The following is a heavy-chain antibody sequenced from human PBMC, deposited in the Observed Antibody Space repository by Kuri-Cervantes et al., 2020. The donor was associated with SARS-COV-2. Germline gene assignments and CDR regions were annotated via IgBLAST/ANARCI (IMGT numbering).Heavy chain of an antibody. Sequence: GGSLRLSCAASGFTFSSYGMHWVRQAPGKGLEWVAVIWYDGSNKYYADSVKGRFTISRDNAKNSLYLQMNSLRDEDTAVYYCARESRDAYNLGSFDLWGRGTLVTVSS. CDR1: GFTFSSYG. CDR2: IWYDGSNK. V-gene: IGHV3-33*08. J-gene: IGHJ2*01. CDR3: ARESRDAYNLGSFDL. D-gene: IGHD5-24*01.